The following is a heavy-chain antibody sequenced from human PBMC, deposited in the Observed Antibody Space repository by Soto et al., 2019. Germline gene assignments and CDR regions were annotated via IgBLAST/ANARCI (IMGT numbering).Heavy chain of an antibody. V-gene: IGHV3-74*01. CDR3: ATVPTGKYGVWNS. CDR2: INPGGSIT. D-gene: IGHD2-8*01. CDR1: EFTFSSYW. J-gene: IGHJ4*02. Sequence: GGSLRLSCAASEFTFSSYWMHWVRQAPGKGLVWVSRINPGGSITTYADSVKGRFTISRDNAKNTLYLQMNSLRGDDTAVYYCATVPTGKYGVWNSWGQGTLVTVS.